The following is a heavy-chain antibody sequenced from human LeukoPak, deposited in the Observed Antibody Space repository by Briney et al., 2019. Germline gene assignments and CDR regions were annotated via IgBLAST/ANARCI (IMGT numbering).Heavy chain of an antibody. D-gene: IGHD3-10*02. V-gene: IGHV3-30*03. CDR1: GLPFSSYA. CDR2: ISYDGSNE. Sequence: GGSLRLSCAASGLPFSSYAMHWVRQAPGKGLEWVALISYDGSNEHYADSVKGRFAISRDNSKNTLFLQLHNLRVEDTALYYCARDLHYYVAMDVWGQGTTVTVSS. J-gene: IGHJ6*02. CDR3: ARDLHYYVAMDV.